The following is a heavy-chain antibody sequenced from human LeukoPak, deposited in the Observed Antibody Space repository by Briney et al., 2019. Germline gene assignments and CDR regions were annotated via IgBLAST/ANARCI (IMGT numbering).Heavy chain of an antibody. Sequence: ASLKVSFIASGYSFTNYGITWVRQAPGQGPEWMGWISSYNGYTKYAQKFQGRVTMTTDRFTNTAYVELRSLRSEDTAVYYCARERGSGSYEGLDTFDIWGQGTMVTVSS. CDR3: ARERGSGSYEGLDTFDI. J-gene: IGHJ3*02. CDR2: ISSYNGYT. CDR1: GYSFTNYG. V-gene: IGHV1-18*01. D-gene: IGHD1-26*01.